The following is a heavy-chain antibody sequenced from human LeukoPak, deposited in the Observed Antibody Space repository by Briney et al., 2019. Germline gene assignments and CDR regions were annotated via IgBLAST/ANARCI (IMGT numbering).Heavy chain of an antibody. CDR3: ARPLGEIVGATGY. CDR1: GFTFSDYY. D-gene: IGHD1-26*01. V-gene: IGHV3-11*01. CDR2: ISSSGSTI. J-gene: IGHJ4*02. Sequence: GGSLRLSCVASGFTFSDYYMSWIRQAAGKWLEWVSYISSSGSTIYYADSVKGRFTISRDNAKNSLYLQRNSLRAEDTAVYYCARPLGEIVGATGYWGQGTLVTVSS.